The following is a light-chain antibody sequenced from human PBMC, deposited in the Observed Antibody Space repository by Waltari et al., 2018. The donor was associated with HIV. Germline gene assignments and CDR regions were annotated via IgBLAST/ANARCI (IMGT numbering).Light chain of an antibody. Sequence: EIVLTQSPGTLSVSPGERVTLSCRASQSVSSKYLAWYQQKPGQSPRLLMYATSRSATDIPDRFSGSGSGTDFTLTISRLEPEDFAMYFCQQYGSSHWTFGQGTKLEIK. J-gene: IGKJ1*01. V-gene: IGKV3-20*01. CDR2: ATS. CDR1: QSVSSKY. CDR3: QQYGSSHWT.